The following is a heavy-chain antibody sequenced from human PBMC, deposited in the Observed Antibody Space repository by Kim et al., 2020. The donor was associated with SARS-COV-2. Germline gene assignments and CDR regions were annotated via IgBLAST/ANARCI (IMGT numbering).Heavy chain of an antibody. CDR3: ARGTVVVAATLTNYYY. V-gene: IGHV4-61*01. J-gene: IGHJ6*01. D-gene: IGHD2-15*01. CDR1: GGSVSSGSYY. CDR2: IYYSGST. Sequence: LSLTCTVSGGSVSSGSYYWSWIRQPPGKGLEWIGYIYYSGSTNYNPSLKSRVTISVDTSKNQFSLKLSSVTAADTAVFYCARGTVVVAATLTNYYY.